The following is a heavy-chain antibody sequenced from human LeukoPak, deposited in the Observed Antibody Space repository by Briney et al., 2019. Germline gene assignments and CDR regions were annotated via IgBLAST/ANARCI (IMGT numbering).Heavy chain of an antibody. CDR3: ARVRSRQLLCFDY. CDR2: INPNSGGT. CDR1: GYTFTGYY. J-gene: IGHJ4*02. D-gene: IGHD2-2*01. Sequence: ASVKVSCKASGYTFTGYYMHWVRQALGQGLEWMGWINPNSGGTNYAQKFQGRVTMTRDTSISTAYMELSRLRSDDTAVYYCARVRSRQLLCFDYWGQGTLVTVSS. V-gene: IGHV1-2*02.